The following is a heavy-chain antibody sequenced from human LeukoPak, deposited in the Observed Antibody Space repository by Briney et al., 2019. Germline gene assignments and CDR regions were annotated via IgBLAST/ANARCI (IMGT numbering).Heavy chain of an antibody. CDR3: AREDPQTRVPEGMDV. CDR1: GDSLSFYY. D-gene: IGHD4/OR15-4a*01. CDR2: VYYSGTT. J-gene: IGHJ6*02. V-gene: IGHV4-59*13. Sequence: SEPLSLTCTVCGDSLSFYYWSGMRESPGEGREWIGYVYYSGTTNYNPSLKSRVTISVDTSKNQFSLQLRSVTAADTAVYYCAREDPQTRVPEGMDVWGQGTTVTVSS.